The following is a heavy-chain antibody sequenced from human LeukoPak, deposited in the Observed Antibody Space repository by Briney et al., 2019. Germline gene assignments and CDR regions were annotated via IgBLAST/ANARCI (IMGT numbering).Heavy chain of an antibody. Sequence: GRSLRLSCAASGYSFSSYGMQWVRQAPGKGLEWVAVIRYDGSKKYYADSVKGRFTISRDDSKNTLYLQMNSLRAEDTAVYYCARDLGRTAAWRRHHLDYWGQGTLVTVSS. V-gene: IGHV3-33*01. CDR2: IRYDGSKK. CDR3: ARDLGRTAAWRRHHLDY. J-gene: IGHJ4*02. CDR1: GYSFSSYG. D-gene: IGHD6-13*01.